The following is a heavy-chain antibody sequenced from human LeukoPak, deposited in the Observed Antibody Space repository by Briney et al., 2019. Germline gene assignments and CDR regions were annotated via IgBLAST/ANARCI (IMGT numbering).Heavy chain of an antibody. J-gene: IGHJ4*02. D-gene: IGHD4-17*01. Sequence: GGSQRLSCIVSGFTFSTYWVGWVRQAPGEGLEWVANINPDGSQKYYVDSLRGRFTISRDNAKNSLYLQLNSLRAEDTAVYYCATSYGDYLFVYGGQGTLVTVSS. CDR3: ATSYGDYLFVY. V-gene: IGHV3-7*05. CDR2: INPDGSQK. CDR1: GFTFSTYW.